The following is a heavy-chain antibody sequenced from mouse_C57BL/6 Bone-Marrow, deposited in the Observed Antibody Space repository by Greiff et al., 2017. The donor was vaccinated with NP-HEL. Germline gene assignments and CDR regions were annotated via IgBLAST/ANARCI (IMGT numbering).Heavy chain of an antibody. CDR1: GYTFTDYN. D-gene: IGHD2-4*01. CDR2: INPNNGGT. J-gene: IGHJ4*01. CDR3: ARADIYYDYDGYAMDY. V-gene: IGHV1-18*01. Sequence: VQLQQSGPELVKPGASVKIPCKASGYTFTDYNMDWVKQSHGKSLEWIGDINPNNGGTIYNQKFKGKATLTVDKSSSTAYMELRSLTSEDTAVYYCARADIYYDYDGYAMDYWGQGTSVTVSS.